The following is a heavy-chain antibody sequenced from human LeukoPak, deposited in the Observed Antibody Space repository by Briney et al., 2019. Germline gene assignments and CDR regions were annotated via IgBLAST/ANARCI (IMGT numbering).Heavy chain of an antibody. CDR2: ISYDGSNE. Sequence: GGSLRLSCTASGFTFSTYDMHWVRQAPGKGLEWVAVISYDGSNEYYADSVKGRFTISRDNSKSTLFLQMNSLRAEDTAVYYCAKAPNSYGSSLDYWGQGTLVTVSS. J-gene: IGHJ4*02. CDR3: AKAPNSYGSSLDY. V-gene: IGHV3-30*18. D-gene: IGHD5-18*01. CDR1: GFTFSTYD.